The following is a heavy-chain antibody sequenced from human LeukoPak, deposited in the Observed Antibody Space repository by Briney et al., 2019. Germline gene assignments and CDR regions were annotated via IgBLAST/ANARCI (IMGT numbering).Heavy chain of an antibody. CDR2: INSDGSST. J-gene: IGHJ4*02. V-gene: IGHV3-74*01. CDR3: ARVRGSFYYFDY. Sequence: GGSLRLSCAASGFTFSSYWMHWVRQAPGKGLVGVSRINSDGSSTSYADSVKGRFTISRDNAKNTLYLQMNSLRAEDTAVYYCARVRGSFYYFDYWGQGTLVTVSS. CDR1: GFTFSSYW. D-gene: IGHD2/OR15-2a*01.